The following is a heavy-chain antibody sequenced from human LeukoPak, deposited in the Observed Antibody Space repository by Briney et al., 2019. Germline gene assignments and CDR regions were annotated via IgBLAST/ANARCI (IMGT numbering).Heavy chain of an antibody. CDR1: GGTFSSYA. D-gene: IGHD3-3*01. CDR3: ARDQKLYDFWSGYYTYYYYGMDV. J-gene: IGHJ6*02. Sequence: ASVKVSCKASGGTFSSYAISWVRQAPGQGLEWMGGIIPIFRTPNYAQKFQGRVTITRDTSASTAYMELSSLRSEDTAVYYCARDQKLYDFWSGYYTYYYYGMDVWGQGTTVTVSS. V-gene: IGHV1-69*05. CDR2: IIPIFRTP.